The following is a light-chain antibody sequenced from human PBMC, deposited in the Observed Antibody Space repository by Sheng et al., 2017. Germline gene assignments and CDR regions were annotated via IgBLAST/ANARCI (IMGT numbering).Light chain of an antibody. V-gene: IGKV3-15*01. J-gene: IGKJ2*01. Sequence: EIVLTQSPGTLSLSPGERATLSCGASQSVSSSYLAWYQQKPGQAPRLLIYGASTRATGIPARFSGSGSGTEFTLTISSLQSEDFAVYYCQQYNNWPPYTFGQGTKLEI. CDR2: GAS. CDR3: QQYNNWPPYT. CDR1: QSVSSSY.